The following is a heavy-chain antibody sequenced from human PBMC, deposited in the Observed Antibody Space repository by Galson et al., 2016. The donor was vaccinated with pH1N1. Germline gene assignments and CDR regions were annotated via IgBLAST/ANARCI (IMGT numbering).Heavy chain of an antibody. D-gene: IGHD3-22*01. J-gene: IGHJ3*02. CDR1: GFTISTYW. V-gene: IGHV3-9*01. CDR2: ISWNRSAI. CDR3: VKDRAFYYDSSGHDYAFDI. Sequence: SLRLSCAASGFTISTYWMTWVRQAPGEGLEWVSGISWNRSAIDYAESEKGRFTISRDNAKNSLYLQMDSLRAEDTALYYCVKDRAFYYDSSGHDYAFDIWGQGTMVTVAS.